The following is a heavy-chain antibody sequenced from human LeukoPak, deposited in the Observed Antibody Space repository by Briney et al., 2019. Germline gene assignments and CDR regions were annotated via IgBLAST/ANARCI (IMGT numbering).Heavy chain of an antibody. Sequence: GGSLRLSCAASGFTFSSYGMHWVRQAPGKGLEWVAFIRYDGSNKYYADSVKGRFTISRDNSKNTLYLQMNSLRAEDTAVYYCAKASGPDYYYYYMDVWGKGTTVTISS. CDR3: AKASGPDYYYYYMDV. V-gene: IGHV3-30*02. J-gene: IGHJ6*03. CDR2: IRYDGSNK. CDR1: GFTFSSYG. D-gene: IGHD3-10*01.